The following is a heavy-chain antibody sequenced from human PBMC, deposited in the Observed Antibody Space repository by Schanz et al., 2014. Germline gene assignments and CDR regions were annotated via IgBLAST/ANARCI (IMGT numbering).Heavy chain of an antibody. Sequence: QAQLMQSGPELKRPGASVKVSCTASGYTLKNYGISWVRQAPGLGLEWMGWISDYNGKTNYAQKFQDRVIMSTDRSSSTAYLELRSLTSDDSAIYYCARHRFGVFYYGLDVWGQGTTGTVS. V-gene: IGHV1-18*01. J-gene: IGHJ6*02. CDR3: ARHRFGVFYYGLDV. CDR2: ISDYNGKT. CDR1: GYTLKNYG. D-gene: IGHD3-10*01.